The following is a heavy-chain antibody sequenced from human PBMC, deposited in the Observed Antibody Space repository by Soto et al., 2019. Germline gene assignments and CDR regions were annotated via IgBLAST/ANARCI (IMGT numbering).Heavy chain of an antibody. J-gene: IGHJ5*02. CDR3: VRLGGMLQPKNLIRVAP. CDR1: GDSIRGSTYY. D-gene: IGHD1-1*01. CDR2: IYPTGNT. V-gene: IGHV4-39*01. Sequence: QLQLQASGPRQVKPSETLSLTCNMSGDSIRGSTYYWGWIRQTPGKGMEYIGSIYPTGNTYYNPSAKTRATRFVGTSRSHFGLLLGSVAAEDTTGYYCVRLGGMLQPKNLIRVAPRGQGILVAVAS.